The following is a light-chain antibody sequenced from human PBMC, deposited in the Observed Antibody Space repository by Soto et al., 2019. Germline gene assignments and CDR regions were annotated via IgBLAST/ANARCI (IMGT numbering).Light chain of an antibody. V-gene: IGKV1-5*03. CDR1: QNIGSW. J-gene: IGKJ2*01. CDR3: QQYDNPPYT. Sequence: DIQMTQSPSTLSASVGDGVTITCRASQNIGSWLAWYQQKPGEAPKLLISKATNLQSGVPSRFSGSGSGTDFSLTISSLQPVDSATYFCQQYDNPPYTFGQGTKLEIK. CDR2: KAT.